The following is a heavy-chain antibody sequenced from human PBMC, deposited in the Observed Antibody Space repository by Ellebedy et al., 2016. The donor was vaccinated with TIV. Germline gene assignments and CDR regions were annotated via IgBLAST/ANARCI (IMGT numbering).Heavy chain of an antibody. Sequence: SETLSLTCTVSGGSISSYYWSWIRQPPGKGLEWIGYIYYSGSTNYNPSLKSRVTISVDTSKNQFSLKLSSVTAADTAVYYCARQTGTQWFLYWGQGTLVTVSS. CDR1: GGSISSYY. J-gene: IGHJ4*02. CDR3: ARQTGTQWFLY. V-gene: IGHV4-59*01. D-gene: IGHD3-22*01. CDR2: IYYSGST.